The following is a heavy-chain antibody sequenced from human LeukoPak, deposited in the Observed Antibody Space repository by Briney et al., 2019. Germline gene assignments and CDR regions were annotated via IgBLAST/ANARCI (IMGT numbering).Heavy chain of an antibody. D-gene: IGHD1-26*01. CDR3: AREGSKRAFDI. J-gene: IGHJ3*02. V-gene: IGHV4-59*12. CDR2: IYYSGST. Sequence: ASETLSLTCTVSGGSISSYYWSWIRQPPGKGLEWIGYIYYSGSTNYNPSLKSRVTISVDTSKNQFSLKLSSVTAADTAVYYCAREGSKRAFDIWGQGTMVTVSS. CDR1: GGSISSYY.